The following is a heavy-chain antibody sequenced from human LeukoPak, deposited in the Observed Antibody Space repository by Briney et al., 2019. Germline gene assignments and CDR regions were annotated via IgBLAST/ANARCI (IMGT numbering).Heavy chain of an antibody. D-gene: IGHD3-22*01. CDR2: IYHTGST. V-gene: IGHV4-38-2*02. Sequence: PSETLSLTCTVSDFSISSNYYWGWIRQPPGKGLEWIGTIYHTGSTYYNPSLQSRVTISVDTSKNQFSLKLSSVTAADTAVYYCARTSMVRGPYYYDSSGPLRDFDYWGQGTLVTVSS. CDR3: ARTSMVRGPYYYDSSGPLRDFDY. CDR1: DFSISSNYY. J-gene: IGHJ4*02.